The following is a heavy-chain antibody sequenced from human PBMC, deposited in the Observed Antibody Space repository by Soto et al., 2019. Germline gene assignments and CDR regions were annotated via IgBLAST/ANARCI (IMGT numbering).Heavy chain of an antibody. D-gene: IGHD1-26*01. CDR3: ATQEVGGSYVYTFDP. V-gene: IGHV4-59*05. Sequence: SETLSLTCAVSGGSISSYYWGWIRQPPGKGLEWIGSIYYSGSTYYNPSLKSRVTISVDTSKNQFSLKLSSVTAADTAVYYCATQEVGGSYVYTFDPWGQGTLVTVSS. J-gene: IGHJ5*02. CDR1: GGSISSYY. CDR2: IYYSGST.